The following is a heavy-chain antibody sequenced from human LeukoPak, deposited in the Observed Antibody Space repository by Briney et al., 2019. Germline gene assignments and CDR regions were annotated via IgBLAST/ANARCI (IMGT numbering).Heavy chain of an antibody. CDR2: IYPGDSDI. CDR1: GYRFTIYW. J-gene: IGHJ4*02. CDR3: VRRTTGEYYFDY. D-gene: IGHD7-27*01. Sequence: GESLKISCKGSGYRFTIYWIGWVRQMPGRGLEWIGIIYPGDSDIRYSPSFQGQVNISADKSISTAYLQWGSLKASDTAMYYCVRRTTGEYYFDYWGQGTLVTVSS. V-gene: IGHV5-51*01.